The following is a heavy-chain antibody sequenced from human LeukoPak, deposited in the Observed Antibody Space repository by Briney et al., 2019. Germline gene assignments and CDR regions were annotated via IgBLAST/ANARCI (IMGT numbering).Heavy chain of an antibody. D-gene: IGHD3-9*01. CDR1: GFTFSTYW. Sequence: GGSLRLSCTVSGFTFSTYWMTWVRQAPGKGLEWVANIKQDGSEKYYVDSVKGRFTISRDNAKNSLYLQMNSLRAEDTAVYYCARDLGSRYFDWLSGYWGQGTLVTVSS. J-gene: IGHJ4*02. CDR3: ARDLGSRYFDWLSGY. CDR2: IKQDGSEK. V-gene: IGHV3-7*01.